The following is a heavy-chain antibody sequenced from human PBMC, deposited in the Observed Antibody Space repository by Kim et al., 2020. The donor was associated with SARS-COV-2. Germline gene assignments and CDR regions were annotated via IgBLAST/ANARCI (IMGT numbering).Heavy chain of an antibody. Sequence: GGSLRLSCAASGFTFSSYAMSWVRQAPGKGLEWVSAISGSGGSTYYADSVKGRFTISTDNSKNTLYLQMNSLRAEDTAGYYCAKSAYSSSWYVRPSDYWGQGTLVTVSS. CDR3: AKSAYSSSWYVRPSDY. D-gene: IGHD6-13*01. V-gene: IGHV3-23*01. J-gene: IGHJ4*02. CDR1: GFTFSSYA. CDR2: ISGSGGST.